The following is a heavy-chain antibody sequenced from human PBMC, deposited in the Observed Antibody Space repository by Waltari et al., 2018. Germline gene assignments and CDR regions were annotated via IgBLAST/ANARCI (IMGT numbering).Heavy chain of an antibody. V-gene: IGHV1-69*01. Sequence: QVQLVQSGAEVKKPGSSVKVSCKASGGTFSSYAISWVLQAPGQGLEWRGGIIPIFGTENYAQKFQGRVTITADESTSTAYMELSSLRSEDTAVYYCARDGAGGELDYWGQGTLVTVSS. CDR3: ARDGAGGELDY. CDR2: IIPIFGTE. D-gene: IGHD7-27*01. CDR1: GGTFSSYA. J-gene: IGHJ4*02.